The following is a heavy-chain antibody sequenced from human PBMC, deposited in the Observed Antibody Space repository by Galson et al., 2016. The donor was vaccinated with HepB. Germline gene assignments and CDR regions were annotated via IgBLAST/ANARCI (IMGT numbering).Heavy chain of an antibody. CDR3: AAGYNWDY. V-gene: IGHV4-59*01. D-gene: IGHD1-20*01. Sequence: LSLTCNVSGGSISGYYCSWIRQPPGKGLEWIGYIYYSGSTNYNPFLKSRVTISGDTSKNQFSLKLSSVTAADTAVYYCAAGYNWDYWGRGALVTVSS. J-gene: IGHJ4*02. CDR1: GGSISGYY. CDR2: IYYSGST.